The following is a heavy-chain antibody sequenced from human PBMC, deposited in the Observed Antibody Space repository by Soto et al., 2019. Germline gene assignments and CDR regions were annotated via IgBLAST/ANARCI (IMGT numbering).Heavy chain of an antibody. Sequence: QVQLVQSGAEVKKPGASVKVSCKASGYTFTSYGISWVRQAPGQGLEWMGWISAYNGNTNYAQKLQGRVTMTTDTSTRTAYMEMRSLRCDDTALYYCASSLLVGYGLEGESDWGQGTMVTVSS. V-gene: IGHV1-18*01. J-gene: IGHJ4*02. CDR1: GYTFTSYG. D-gene: IGHD5-18*01. CDR2: ISAYNGNT. CDR3: ASSLLVGYGLEGESD.